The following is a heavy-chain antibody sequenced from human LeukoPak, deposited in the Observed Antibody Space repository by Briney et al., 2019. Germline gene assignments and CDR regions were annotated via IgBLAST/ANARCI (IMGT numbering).Heavy chain of an antibody. CDR2: IRSDGSTI. D-gene: IGHD1-26*01. CDR1: GFTFSSYE. V-gene: IGHV3-48*03. Sequence: GGSLRLSCTASGFTFSSYEMNWVRQAPGKGLEWVSYIRSDGSTIFYADSVKGRFTISRDNAKNSLYLQMNSLSAEDTALYYCASGSYYGGFFDLWGRGALVTVSS. CDR3: ASGSYYGGFFDL. J-gene: IGHJ2*01.